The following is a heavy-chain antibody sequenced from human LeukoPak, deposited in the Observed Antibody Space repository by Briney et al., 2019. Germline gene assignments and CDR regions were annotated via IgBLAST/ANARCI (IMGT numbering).Heavy chain of an antibody. CDR3: ARGRIGYCSSTSCRGWFDP. CDR2: INHSGST. Sequence: PSETLSLTCAVYGGSFSGYYWSWIRQPPGKGLEWIGEINHSGSTNYNSSLKSRVTISVDTSKNQFSLKLSSVTAADTAVYYCARGRIGYCSSTSCRGWFDPWGQGTLVTVSS. CDR1: GGSFSGYY. J-gene: IGHJ5*02. D-gene: IGHD2-2*01. V-gene: IGHV4-34*01.